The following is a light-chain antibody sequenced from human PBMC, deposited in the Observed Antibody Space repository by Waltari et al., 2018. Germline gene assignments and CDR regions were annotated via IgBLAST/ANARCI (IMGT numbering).Light chain of an antibody. CDR2: GAS. Sequence: TLSLSPGERATLSCRASQSVSSSYLAWYQQKPGQAPRLLIYGASSRATGIPDRFSGSGSGTDFTLTISRLEPEDFAVYYCQQYGSSPPYTFGQGTKLEI. CDR1: QSVSSSY. CDR3: QQYGSSPPYT. V-gene: IGKV3-20*01. J-gene: IGKJ2*01.